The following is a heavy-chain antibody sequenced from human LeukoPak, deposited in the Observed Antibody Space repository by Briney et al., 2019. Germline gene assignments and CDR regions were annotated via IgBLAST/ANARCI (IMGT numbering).Heavy chain of an antibody. D-gene: IGHD2-8*02. J-gene: IGHJ5*02. CDR1: GGSFSGYY. V-gene: IGHV4-34*01. CDR3: ARRRPCFNPGGVWFDP. CDR2: INHSGST. Sequence: SETLSLTCAVYGGSFSGYYWSWIRQPPGKGLEWIGEINHSGSTNYNPSLKSRVTISVDTSKNQFSLKLSSVTAADTAVYYCARRRPCFNPGGVWFDPWGQGTLVTVSS.